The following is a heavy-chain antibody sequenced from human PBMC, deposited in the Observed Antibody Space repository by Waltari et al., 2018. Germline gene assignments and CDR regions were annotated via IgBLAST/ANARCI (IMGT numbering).Heavy chain of an antibody. V-gene: IGHV3-23*03. CDR1: GFTFSSYA. CDR2: IYRGGSST. J-gene: IGHJ4*02. D-gene: IGHD6-6*01. Sequence: EVQLLESGGGLVQPGGSLRLSCAASGFTFSSYAMSWVRQAPGKGRGWVSVIYRGGSSTYYADSVKGRFTIARDNSKNTLYLQMNSLRAEDTAVYYCAKRIAAFRGFDYWGQGTLVTVSS. CDR3: AKRIAAFRGFDY.